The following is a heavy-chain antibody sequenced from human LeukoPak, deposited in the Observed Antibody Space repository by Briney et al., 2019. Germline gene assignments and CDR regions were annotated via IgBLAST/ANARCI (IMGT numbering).Heavy chain of an antibody. V-gene: IGHV1-18*01. Sequence: GASVNVSCKASGYTFTSYGISWVRQAPGQGLEWMGWISAYNGNTNYAQKLQGRVTMTTDTSTSTAYMELRSLRSDDTAVYYCARGAGNPYYYYGMDVWGQGTTVTVSS. CDR3: ARGAGNPYYYYGMDV. CDR1: GYTFTSYG. J-gene: IGHJ6*02. CDR2: ISAYNGNT. D-gene: IGHD6-19*01.